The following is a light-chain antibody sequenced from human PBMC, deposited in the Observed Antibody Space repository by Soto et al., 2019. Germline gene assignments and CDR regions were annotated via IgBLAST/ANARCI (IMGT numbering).Light chain of an antibody. CDR3: QQRRDWPLT. Sequence: EIVLTQSPGTLSLSPGERATLSCRASQSVGTYLAWFQQKPGQAPWLLIYDASNRATGVPATFSASGSGTDFTLFICFLLPGDFAVYYCQQRRDWPLTFGGGTKV. CDR1: QSVGTY. V-gene: IGKV3-11*01. J-gene: IGKJ4*01. CDR2: DAS.